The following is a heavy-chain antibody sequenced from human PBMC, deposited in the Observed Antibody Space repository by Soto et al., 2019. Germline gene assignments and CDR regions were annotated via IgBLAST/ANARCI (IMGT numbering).Heavy chain of an antibody. D-gene: IGHD2-15*01. Sequence: SETLSVTCPVSGGSISSYYLSWIRQPPGKGLEWIGYIYYSGSTNYNPSLKSRVTISVDTSKNQFSLKLSSVTAADTAVYYCARRYGGSIDYWGQGTLVTVSS. V-gene: IGHV4-59*08. CDR3: ARRYGGSIDY. CDR1: GGSISSYY. J-gene: IGHJ4*02. CDR2: IYYSGST.